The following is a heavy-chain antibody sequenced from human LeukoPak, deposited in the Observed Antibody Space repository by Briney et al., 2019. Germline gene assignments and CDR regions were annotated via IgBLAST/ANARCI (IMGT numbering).Heavy chain of an antibody. Sequence: SVKVSCKASGGTFSSYATSWVRQAPGQGLEWMGRIIPIFGTANYAQKFQGRVTITTDESTSTACMELSSLRSEDTAVYYCASPQNGYSYGYYWGQGTLVTVSS. J-gene: IGHJ4*02. D-gene: IGHD5-18*01. CDR1: GGTFSSYA. V-gene: IGHV1-69*05. CDR2: IIPIFGTA. CDR3: ASPQNGYSYGYY.